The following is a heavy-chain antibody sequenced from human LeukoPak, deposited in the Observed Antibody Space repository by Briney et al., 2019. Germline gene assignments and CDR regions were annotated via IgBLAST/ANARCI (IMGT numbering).Heavy chain of an antibody. CDR3: AKRGRQQLVHGRDAFDI. D-gene: IGHD6-13*01. J-gene: IGHJ3*02. CDR1: GFTFSSYG. V-gene: IGHV3-23*01. CDR2: ISGSGGST. Sequence: GGSLRLSCAASGFTFSSYGMNWVRQAPGKGLEGVSGISGSGGSTYYADSVKGRFTISRDNSKNTLYLQMNSLRAEDTAVYYCAKRGRQQLVHGRDAFDIWGQGTMVTVSS.